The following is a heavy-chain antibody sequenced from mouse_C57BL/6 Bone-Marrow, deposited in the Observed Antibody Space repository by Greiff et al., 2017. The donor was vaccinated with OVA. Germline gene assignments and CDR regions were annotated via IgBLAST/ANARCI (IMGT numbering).Heavy chain of an antibody. CDR2: ISDGGSDT. CDR1: GFTFSSYA. V-gene: IGHV5-4*03. Sequence: EVKVVESGGGLVKPGGSLKLSCAASGFTFSSYAMSWVRQTPEKGLEWVATISDGGSDTYYPDNLKGRFTIPRDNAKNNLYLQMSHLKSEDTAMYYCARHLGWFAYWGQGTLVTVSA. CDR3: ARHLGWFAY. D-gene: IGHD3-3*01. J-gene: IGHJ3*01.